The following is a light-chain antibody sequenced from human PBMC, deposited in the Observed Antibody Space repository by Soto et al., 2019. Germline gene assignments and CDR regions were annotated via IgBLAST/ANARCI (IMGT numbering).Light chain of an antibody. Sequence: EVVLTQSPGTLSLSPGERATLSCRASQSVTSNYLAWYQQKPGQAPRLLIYAASSRATGIPDRFSGSGSGTDFTLSITILEPEDFAVYYCHQYGSSITWTFGQGTKVEIK. CDR3: HQYGSSITWT. CDR2: AAS. J-gene: IGKJ1*01. V-gene: IGKV3-20*01. CDR1: QSVTSNY.